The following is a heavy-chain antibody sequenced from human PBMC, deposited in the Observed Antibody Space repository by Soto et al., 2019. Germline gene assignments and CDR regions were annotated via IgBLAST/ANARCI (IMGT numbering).Heavy chain of an antibody. CDR3: ARGGMRRGGWYEETPGPLWYGMDV. V-gene: IGHV1-18*01. CDR1: GYTFTSYG. D-gene: IGHD6-19*01. Sequence: QVQLVQSGAEVKKPGASVKVSCKASGYTFTSYGITWVRQAPGQGLEWMGWISAYNGNTNYAQKLQGRVTMTTDTSTSTGYMELRSLRSDDTAVYYCARGGMRRGGWYEETPGPLWYGMDVWGQGTTVTVSS. J-gene: IGHJ6*02. CDR2: ISAYNGNT.